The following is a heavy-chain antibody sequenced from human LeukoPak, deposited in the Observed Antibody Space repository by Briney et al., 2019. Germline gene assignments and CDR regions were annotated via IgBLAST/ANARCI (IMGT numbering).Heavy chain of an antibody. Sequence: PGGSLRLSCAASGFTFSDYYMSWIRQAPGKGLEWVSYISSSGSTIYYADPVKGRFTISRDNAKNSLYLQMNSLRAEDTAVYYCARDSGYCSGGSCYESIVEYFQHWGQGTLVTVSS. J-gene: IGHJ1*01. CDR1: GFTFSDYY. V-gene: IGHV3-11*01. CDR2: ISSSGSTI. CDR3: ARDSGYCSGGSCYESIVEYFQH. D-gene: IGHD2-15*01.